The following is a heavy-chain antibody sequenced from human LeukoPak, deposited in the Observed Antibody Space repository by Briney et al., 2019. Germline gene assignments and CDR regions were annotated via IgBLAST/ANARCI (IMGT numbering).Heavy chain of an antibody. V-gene: IGHV4-39*07. Sequence: SETLSLTCTVSGGSISSSSYYWGWIRQPPGKGLEWIGSIYYSGSTYYNPSLKSRVTISVDTSKNQFSLKLSSVTAADTAVYYCARDDYGEPGWFAPWAREHWSQSPQ. CDR3: ARDDYGEPGWFAP. J-gene: IGHJ5*02. D-gene: IGHD4-17*01. CDR1: GGSISSSSYY. CDR2: IYYSGST.